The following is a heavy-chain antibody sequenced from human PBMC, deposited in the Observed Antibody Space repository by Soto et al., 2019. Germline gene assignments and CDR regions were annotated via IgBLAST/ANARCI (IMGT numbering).Heavy chain of an antibody. D-gene: IGHD3-22*01. Sequence: PGGSMELSSAGSGFTLSDHYIDWVRQAPGKGLEWVGRSRDKPQGYSTAYAASVKGRFTTSRDESKNSAYLQMNSLKTEDTAVYYCVRATYFSDSSGYTRCLDYWGQGTLVTVSS. CDR2: SRDKPQGYST. CDR3: VRATYFSDSSGYTRCLDY. V-gene: IGHV3-72*01. J-gene: IGHJ4*02. CDR1: GFTLSDHY.